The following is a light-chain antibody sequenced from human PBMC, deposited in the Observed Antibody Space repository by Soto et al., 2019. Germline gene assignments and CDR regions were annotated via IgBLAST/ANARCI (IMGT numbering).Light chain of an antibody. Sequence: QSALTQPASVSGSPGQSITISCTGSSSDVGPYNLVSWYQHHPGKAPKLMIAEVVKRPSGVSNRFSGSKSGNTASLSISGPQAEVEVDYFRCSYAGSSMFVFGGGTKLTVL. CDR2: EVV. CDR1: SSDVGPYNL. J-gene: IGLJ2*01. V-gene: IGLV2-23*02. CDR3: CSYAGSSMFV.